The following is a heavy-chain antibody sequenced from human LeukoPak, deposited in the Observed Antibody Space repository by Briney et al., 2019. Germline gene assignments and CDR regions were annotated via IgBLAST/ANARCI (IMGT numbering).Heavy chain of an antibody. J-gene: IGHJ4*02. CDR1: GFTFSSCA. CDR2: ISYDGSNK. V-gene: IGHV3-30-3*01. CDR3: ARGGYHAYYLDY. D-gene: IGHD5-18*01. Sequence: GRSLRLSCAASGFTFSSCAMHWVRQAPGKGLEWVAVISYDGSNKYYADSVKGRLTISRDNAKNTLYLQMNSLRAEDTAVYYCARGGYHAYYLDYWGQGSLVTVSS.